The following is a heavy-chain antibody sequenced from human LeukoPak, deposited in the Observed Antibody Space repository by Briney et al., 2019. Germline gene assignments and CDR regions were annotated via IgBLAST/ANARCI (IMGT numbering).Heavy chain of an antibody. CDR1: GFTFDDYA. Sequence: GGSLRLSCAASGFTFDDYAMHWVRQAPGKGLEWVSGISWNSGSIGYADSVKGRFTISRDNSKNTVYLQMNSLRAEDTAVFYCAKGGYSSSWSLPYYFDHWGLGTLVTVSS. J-gene: IGHJ4*02. CDR3: AKGGYSSSWSLPYYFDH. V-gene: IGHV3-9*01. D-gene: IGHD6-13*01. CDR2: ISWNSGSI.